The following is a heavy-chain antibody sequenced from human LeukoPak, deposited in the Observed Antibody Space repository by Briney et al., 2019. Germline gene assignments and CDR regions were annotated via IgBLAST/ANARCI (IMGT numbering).Heavy chain of an antibody. CDR3: ARGGGLYSSGYYSGYYFDY. V-gene: IGHV3-7*01. CDR2: IKQDGSER. D-gene: IGHD3-22*01. CDR1: GFTLRNYF. Sequence: PGGSLRLSCAGSGFTLRNYFMSWVRQAPGKGLEWVANIKQDGSERNYVDSVKARFTISRDNAQNSLYLQMNTLRAEDTAVYYCARGGGLYSSGYYSGYYFDYWGQGTLVIVSS. J-gene: IGHJ4*02.